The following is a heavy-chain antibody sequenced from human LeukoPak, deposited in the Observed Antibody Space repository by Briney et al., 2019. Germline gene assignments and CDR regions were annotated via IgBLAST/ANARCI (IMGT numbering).Heavy chain of an antibody. J-gene: IGHJ4*02. CDR3: ARDPRPYCGGDCYSGGIDY. D-gene: IGHD2-21*02. CDR2: ISAYNGNT. V-gene: IGHV1-18*01. Sequence: ASVKVSCKASGYTFTIYGISWVRQAPGQGLEWMGWISAYNGNTNYAQKLQGRVTMTTDTSTSTAYMELRSLRSDDTAVYYCARDPRPYCGGDCYSGGIDYWGQGTLVTVSS. CDR1: GYTFTIYG.